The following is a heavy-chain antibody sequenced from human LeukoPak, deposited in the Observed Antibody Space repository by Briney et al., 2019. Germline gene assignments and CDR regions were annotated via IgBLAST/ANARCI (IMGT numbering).Heavy chain of an antibody. CDR2: IKQDGSEK. Sequence: GGSLRLSCAASGFTFSSYWMSWVRQALGKGLEWVANIKQDGSEKYYVDSVKGRFTISRDNAKNSLYLQMNSLRAEDTAVYYCARSIAARQGWFDPWGQGTLVTVSS. CDR1: GFTFSSYW. J-gene: IGHJ5*02. CDR3: ARSIAARQGWFDP. V-gene: IGHV3-7*01. D-gene: IGHD6-6*01.